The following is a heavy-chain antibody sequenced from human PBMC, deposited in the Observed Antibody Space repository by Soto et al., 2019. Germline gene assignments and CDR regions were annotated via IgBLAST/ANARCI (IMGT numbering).Heavy chain of an antibody. CDR1: GGSISSYY. CDR3: ARGGYSYGHTTYYYYGMDV. Sequence: SETLSLTCTASGGSISSYYWSWIRQPPGKGLEWIGYIYYSGSTNYNPSLKSRVTISVDTSKNQFSLKLSSVTAADTAVYYCARGGYSYGHTTYYYYGMDVWGQGTTVTVSS. CDR2: IYYSGST. V-gene: IGHV4-59*01. J-gene: IGHJ6*02. D-gene: IGHD5-18*01.